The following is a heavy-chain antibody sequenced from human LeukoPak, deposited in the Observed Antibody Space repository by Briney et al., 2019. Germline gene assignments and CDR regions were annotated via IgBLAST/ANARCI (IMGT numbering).Heavy chain of an antibody. Sequence: GGSLRLSCAASGFTFSDYYMHWVRQAPGKGLLWISHINGDGSSTGYADSVKGRFTISRGNAKNILYLQMNSLRAEDTAVYYCSRGTYPYSSDNWGQGALVTVSS. V-gene: IGHV3-74*01. CDR3: SRGTYPYSSDN. CDR1: GFTFSDYY. J-gene: IGHJ4*02. CDR2: INGDGSST. D-gene: IGHD3-10*01.